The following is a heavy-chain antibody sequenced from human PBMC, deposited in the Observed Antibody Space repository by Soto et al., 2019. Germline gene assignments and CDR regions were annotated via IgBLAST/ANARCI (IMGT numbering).Heavy chain of an antibody. V-gene: IGHV4-39*01. CDR2: IYYSGST. CDR1: GGSISSSSYY. D-gene: IGHD3-16*02. CDR3: ASLSPDFYYYYYGMDV. J-gene: IGHJ6*02. Sequence: QLQLQESGPGLVKPSETLSLTCTVSGGSISSSSYYWGWIRQPPGKGLEWIGSIYYSGSTYYNPSLQSRVTISVDTSKTQFSLKLSSVTAADTAVYYCASLSPDFYYYYYGMDVWGQGTTVTVSS.